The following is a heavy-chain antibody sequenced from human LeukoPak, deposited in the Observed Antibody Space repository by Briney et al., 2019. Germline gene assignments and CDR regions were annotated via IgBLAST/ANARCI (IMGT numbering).Heavy chain of an antibody. CDR3: ARDRRFLEWLLGGWSDP. D-gene: IGHD3-3*01. CDR1: GGSISSSSYY. CDR2: IYYSGST. J-gene: IGHJ5*02. Sequence: SETLSLTCTVSGGSISSSSYYWGWIRQPPGKGLEWIGSIYYSGSTYYNPSLKSRVTISVDTSKNQFSLKLSSVTAADTAVYYCARDRRFLEWLLGGWSDPWGQGTLVTVAS. V-gene: IGHV4-39*07.